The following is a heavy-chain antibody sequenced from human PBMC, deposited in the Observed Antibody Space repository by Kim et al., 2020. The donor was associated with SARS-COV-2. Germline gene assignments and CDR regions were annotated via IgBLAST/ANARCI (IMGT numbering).Heavy chain of an antibody. J-gene: IGHJ6*02. CDR3: TRVGYYYYYAMDV. CDR2: INQDGSEK. Sequence: GGSLRLSCAASGFAFNNYWMTWVRQAPGKGLEWVANINQDGSEKYYVDSVNGRFTISRDNAENALHLQMKGLRADDTALYYCTRVGYYYYYAMDVWGQGT. V-gene: IGHV3-7*01. CDR1: GFAFNNYW.